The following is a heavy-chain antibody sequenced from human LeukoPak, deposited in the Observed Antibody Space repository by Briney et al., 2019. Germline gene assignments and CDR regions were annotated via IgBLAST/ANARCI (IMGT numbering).Heavy chain of an antibody. V-gene: IGHV3-48*04. CDR3: ARVGDDYGDQDYYYYYYMDV. J-gene: IGHJ6*03. CDR2: ISSSGSTI. D-gene: IGHD4-17*01. Sequence: GGSLRLSCAASGFTFSNYWMHWVRQAPGKGLEWVSYISSSGSTIYYADSVKGRFTISRDNAKNSLYLQMNSLRAEDTAVYYCARVGDDYGDQDYYYYYYMDVWGKGTTVTISS. CDR1: GFTFSNYW.